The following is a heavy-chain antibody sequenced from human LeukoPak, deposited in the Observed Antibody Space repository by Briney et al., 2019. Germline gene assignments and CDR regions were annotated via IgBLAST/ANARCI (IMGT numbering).Heavy chain of an antibody. J-gene: IGHJ6*02. CDR1: GYTFTGYY. CDR2: INPNSGGT. CDR3: ARGGTYGSGSYYPNIRYYYYHGMDV. V-gene: IGHV1-2*02. Sequence: ASVKVSCKASGYTFTGYYMHWVRQAPGQGLEWMGWINPNSGGTNYAQKFQGRVTMTRDASISTAYMELSRLRSDDTAVYYCARGGTYGSGSYYPNIRYYYYHGMDVWGQGTTVTVSS. D-gene: IGHD3-10*01.